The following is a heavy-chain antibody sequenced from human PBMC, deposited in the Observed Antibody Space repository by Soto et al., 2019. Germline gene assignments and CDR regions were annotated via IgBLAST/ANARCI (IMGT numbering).Heavy chain of an antibody. D-gene: IGHD6-13*01. CDR3: AKDGDAYSNSPPNY. CDR1: GFTFSSYG. Sequence: GGSLRLSCAASGFTFSSYGMHWVRQAPGKGLEWVSAISGSGGSTYYADSVKGRFTISRDNSKNTLYLQMNSLRAEDTAVYYCAKDGDAYSNSPPNYWGQGTLVTVSS. V-gene: IGHV3-23*01. J-gene: IGHJ4*02. CDR2: ISGSGGST.